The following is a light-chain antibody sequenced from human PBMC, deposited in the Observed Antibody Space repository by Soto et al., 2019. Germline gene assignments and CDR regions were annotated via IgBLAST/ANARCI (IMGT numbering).Light chain of an antibody. CDR2: EVS. J-gene: IGLJ1*01. CDR3: ISYTSDDVRYV. CDR1: NXDVGIYDF. V-gene: IGLV2-14*01. Sequence: QSVLTQPASVSGTPGQSITISCTGSNXDVGIYDFVSWYQHHPGRAPKLIVSEVSHWPSGVSNRFSGSKSGNTASLTISGLQSEDEADYYCISYTSDDVRYVFGTGTKITVL.